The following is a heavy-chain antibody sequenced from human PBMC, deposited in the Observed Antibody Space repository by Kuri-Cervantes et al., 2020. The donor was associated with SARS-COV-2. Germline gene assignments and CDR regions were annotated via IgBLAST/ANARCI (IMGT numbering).Heavy chain of an antibody. CDR3: AKPHYSKAYYYYGMDV. CDR2: ISYDGSNK. Sequence: GGSLRLSCAASGFTFSSYGMHWVRQAPGKGLEWVAVISYDGSNKYYADSVKGRFTISRDNSKNTLYLQMNSLSAEDTAVYYCAKPHYSKAYYYYGMDVWGQGTTVTVSS. D-gene: IGHD4-11*01. J-gene: IGHJ6*02. V-gene: IGHV3-30*18. CDR1: GFTFSSYG.